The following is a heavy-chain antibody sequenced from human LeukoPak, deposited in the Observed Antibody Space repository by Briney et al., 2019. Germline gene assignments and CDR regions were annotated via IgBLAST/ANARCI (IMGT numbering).Heavy chain of an antibody. J-gene: IGHJ4*02. CDR1: GFTFSTFW. CDR2: INHDGSST. Sequence: PPGGSLRLSCATSGFTFSTFWMHWVRQAPGKGLVWVSRINHDGSSTNYADSVKGRFTISRDNAKNTLYLQMNSLRAEDTAVYYCVRDWGYDSSGYWQKYFDTWGQGTLVTVSS. V-gene: IGHV3-74*01. D-gene: IGHD3-22*01. CDR3: VRDWGYDSSGYWQKYFDT.